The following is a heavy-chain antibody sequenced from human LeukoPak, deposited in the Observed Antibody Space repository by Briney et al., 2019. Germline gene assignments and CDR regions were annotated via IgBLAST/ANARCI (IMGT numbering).Heavy chain of an antibody. CDR1: GFGFRSYG. CDR3: ARMVKYSSSWYSDH. Sequence: GGSLRVSCAASGFGFRSYGMHWVRQAPGKGLEWVAVIWYDGSNKYYADSVKGRFTISRDNSKNTLYLQMNSLRAEDTAVYYCARMVKYSSSWYSDHWGQGILVTVSS. J-gene: IGHJ4*02. CDR2: IWYDGSNK. D-gene: IGHD6-13*01. V-gene: IGHV3-33*01.